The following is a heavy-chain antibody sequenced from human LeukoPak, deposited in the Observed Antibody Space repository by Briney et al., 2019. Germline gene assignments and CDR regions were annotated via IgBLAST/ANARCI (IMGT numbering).Heavy chain of an antibody. CDR1: GYTFTGYY. Sequence: ASVKVSCKASGYTFTGYYMHWVRQAPGQGLEWMGRINPNSGGTNYAQKFQGRVTMTRDTSISTAYMELSRLRSDDTAVYYCAGEVYDSFYYFYYWGPGTLVTVSS. V-gene: IGHV1-2*06. CDR2: INPNSGGT. J-gene: IGHJ4*02. D-gene: IGHD3-22*01. CDR3: AGEVYDSFYYFYY.